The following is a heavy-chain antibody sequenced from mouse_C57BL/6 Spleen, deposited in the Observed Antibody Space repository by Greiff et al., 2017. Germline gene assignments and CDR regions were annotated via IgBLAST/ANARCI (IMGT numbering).Heavy chain of an antibody. V-gene: IGHV1-18*01. Sequence: EVQLQQSGPELVKPGASVKISCKASGYTFTDYNMDWVKQSHGKSLEWIGDINPNNGGTIYNQKFKGKATLTVDKSSSTAYMELRSLTSEDTAVYYCALHSNSSYWYFDVWGKGTTVTVSS. CDR1: GYTFTDYN. J-gene: IGHJ1*03. D-gene: IGHD2-5*01. CDR2: INPNNGGT. CDR3: ALHSNSSYWYFDV.